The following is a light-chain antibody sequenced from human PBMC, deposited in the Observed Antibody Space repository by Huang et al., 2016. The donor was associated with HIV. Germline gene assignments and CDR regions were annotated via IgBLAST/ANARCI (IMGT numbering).Light chain of an antibody. V-gene: IGKV3-20*01. Sequence: ETVLTQSPGILSLSPGERATLSCRASQRVSTDYLAWYQQKPGQAPRLLIHGATVRATGIPDRFSGCGSGTDFTLTINRLEPEDFALYYCQQYGNSPLTFGGGTEVEIK. CDR2: GAT. CDR3: QQYGNSPLT. CDR1: QRVSTDY. J-gene: IGKJ4*01.